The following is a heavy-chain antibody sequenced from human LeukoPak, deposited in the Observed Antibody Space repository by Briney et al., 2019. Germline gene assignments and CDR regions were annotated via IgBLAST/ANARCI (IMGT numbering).Heavy chain of an antibody. V-gene: IGHV3-21*01. CDR2: ISSSSSYI. Sequence: GGSLRLSCAASGFTFSSYSMNWVRQAPGKGLEWVSSISSSSSYIYYADSVKGRFTISRDNAKNSPYLQMNSLRAEDTAVYYCARDLRARVFDYYDSSGYYIDYWGQGTLVTVSS. CDR1: GFTFSSYS. J-gene: IGHJ4*02. D-gene: IGHD3-22*01. CDR3: ARDLRARVFDYYDSSGYYIDY.